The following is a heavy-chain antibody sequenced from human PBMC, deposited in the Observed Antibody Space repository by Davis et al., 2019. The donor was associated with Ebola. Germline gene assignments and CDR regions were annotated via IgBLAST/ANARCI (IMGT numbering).Heavy chain of an antibody. CDR2: IKSDGSNT. CDR1: GFTFSNFL. CDR3: ARSHCSGPGDY. J-gene: IGHJ4*02. D-gene: IGHD2-15*01. Sequence: PGGSLRLSCAASGFTFSNFLMHWVRQAPGKGLMWVSRIKSDGSNTAYADSVKGRFTISRDNAQNTLYLEMNSLRAEDTAVYYCARSHCSGPGDYWGQGTLVTVSS. V-gene: IGHV3-74*01.